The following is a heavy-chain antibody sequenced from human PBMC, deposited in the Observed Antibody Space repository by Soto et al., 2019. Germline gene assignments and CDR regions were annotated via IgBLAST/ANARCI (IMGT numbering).Heavy chain of an antibody. CDR2: ISSNGGST. CDR1: GFTFSSYA. J-gene: IGHJ6*04. V-gene: IGHV3-64*01. CDR3: AGVRITIFGGMDV. D-gene: IGHD3-3*01. Sequence: EVQLVESGGGLVQPGGSLRLSCAASGFTFSSYAMHWVRQAPGKGLEYVSAISSNGGSTYYAISVKGRFTISRDNSKNTLYLQMGSLRAEDMAVYYCAGVRITIFGGMDVWGKGTTVTVSS.